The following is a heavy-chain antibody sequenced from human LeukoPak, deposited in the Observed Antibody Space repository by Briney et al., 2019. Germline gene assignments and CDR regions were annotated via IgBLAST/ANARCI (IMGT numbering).Heavy chain of an antibody. D-gene: IGHD4/OR15-4a*01. CDR3: ARDYRDYGHDI. CDR2: ISSSGSTI. J-gene: IGHJ3*02. V-gene: IGHV3-48*03. Sequence: GGSLRLSCAASGFTFSSYEMNWVRQAPGEGLEWVSYISSSGSTIYYADSVKGRFTISRDNAKNSLYLQMNSLRAEDTAVYYCARDYRDYGHDIWGQGTMVTVSS. CDR1: GFTFSSYE.